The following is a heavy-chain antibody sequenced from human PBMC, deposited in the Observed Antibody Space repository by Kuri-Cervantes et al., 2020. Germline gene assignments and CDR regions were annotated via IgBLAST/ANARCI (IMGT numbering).Heavy chain of an antibody. CDR2: ISWNSGSI. D-gene: IGHD6-13*01. J-gene: IGHJ4*02. CDR1: GFTFSSYA. V-gene: IGHV3-9*01. CDR3: AKGGAGLYSSSWYLGY. Sequence: GGSLRLSCAASGFTFSSYAMHWVRQAPGKGLEWVSGISWNSGSIGYADSVKGRFTISRDNAKNSLYLQMNSLRAEDTALYYCAKGGAGLYSSSWYLGYWGQGTLVTVSS.